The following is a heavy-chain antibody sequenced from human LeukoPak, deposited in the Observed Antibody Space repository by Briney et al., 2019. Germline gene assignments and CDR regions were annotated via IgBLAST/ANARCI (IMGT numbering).Heavy chain of an antibody. V-gene: IGHV4-59*01. CDR1: GGSLSDYY. D-gene: IGHD2/OR15-2a*01. Sequence: SETLSLTCTVSGGSLSDYYWTWVRQPPGKGLEWIGYIYYSGSTNYNPSLKSRVTISVDTSKTQFSLKLTSVTAADTAVYYCAKDSAKKYDDYWGQGTLVTVSS. J-gene: IGHJ4*02. CDR3: AKDSAKKYDDY. CDR2: IYYSGST.